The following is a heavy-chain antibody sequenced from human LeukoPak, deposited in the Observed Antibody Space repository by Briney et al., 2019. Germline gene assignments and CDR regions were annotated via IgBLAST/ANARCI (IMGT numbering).Heavy chain of an antibody. D-gene: IGHD4-11*01. CDR1: GYTYTGYY. CDR2: INPNSGGT. J-gene: IGHJ4*02. Sequence: ASVKVSCKASGYTYTGYYMHWVRQAPGQGLEWMGRINPNSGGTNYAQKFQGRVTMTRDTSISTAYMELSRLRSEDTAVYYCASLVYSNTARYYFDYWGQGTLVTVSS. V-gene: IGHV1-2*06. CDR3: ASLVYSNTARYYFDY.